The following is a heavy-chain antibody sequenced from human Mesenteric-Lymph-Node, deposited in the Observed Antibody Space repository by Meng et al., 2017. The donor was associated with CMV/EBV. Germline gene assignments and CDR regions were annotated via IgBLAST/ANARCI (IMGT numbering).Heavy chain of an antibody. V-gene: IGHV3-21*01. J-gene: IGHJ6*02. CDR3: ARPIGAVAGTDTYYYYGMDV. D-gene: IGHD6-19*01. CDR2: ISSSSSYI. CDR1: GFPFSSYS. Sequence: GESLKISCAASGFPFSSYSMNWVRQAPGKGLEWVSSISSSSSYIYYADAVKGRFTISRDNAKNSLYLQMNSLRAEDTAVYYCARPIGAVAGTDTYYYYGMDVWGQGTTVTVSS.